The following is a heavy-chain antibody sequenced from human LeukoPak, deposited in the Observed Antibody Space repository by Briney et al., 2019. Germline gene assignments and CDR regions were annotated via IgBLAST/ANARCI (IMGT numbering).Heavy chain of an antibody. V-gene: IGHV4-59*01. CDR3: AREDPSGYYYYMDV. CDR1: GGSFSGYY. Sequence: SETLSLTCAVYGGSFSGYYWSWIRQPPGKGLEWIGYIYYSGSTNYNPSLKSRVTISVDTSKNQFSLELSSVTAADTAVYYCAREDPSGYYYYMDVWGKGTTVTVSS. J-gene: IGHJ6*03. D-gene: IGHD3-10*01. CDR2: IYYSGST.